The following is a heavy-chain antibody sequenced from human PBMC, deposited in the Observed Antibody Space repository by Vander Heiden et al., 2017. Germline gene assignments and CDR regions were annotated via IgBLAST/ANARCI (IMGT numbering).Heavy chain of an antibody. CDR3: VGNYYDSRGYYFIDS. D-gene: IGHD3-22*01. V-gene: IGHV4-4*07. CDR2: IYTGGST. Sequence: QVQLQASGPGLVTPSETLSLTCAVPAGPMGHYYWTWLRQPAGKALEWLGRIYTGGSTNYNPSLKSRVTMSVATSKNQFSLKLTSVTAADTAVYYCVGNYYDSRGYYFIDSWGQGTLVTVS. J-gene: IGHJ4*02. CDR1: AGPMGHYY.